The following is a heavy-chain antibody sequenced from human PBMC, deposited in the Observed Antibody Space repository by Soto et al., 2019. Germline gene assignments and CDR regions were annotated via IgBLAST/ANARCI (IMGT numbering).Heavy chain of an antibody. Sequence: GGSLRLSCAASGFTFSSYSMNWVRQAPGKGLEWVSYISSSSSTIYYADSVKGRFTISRDNAKNSLYLQMNSLRAEDTAVYYCARGLSPYCTNGVCPLDDWGQGTRVTVSS. CDR1: GFTFSSYS. CDR3: ARGLSPYCTNGVCPLDD. D-gene: IGHD2-8*01. V-gene: IGHV3-48*01. J-gene: IGHJ4*02. CDR2: ISSSSSTI.